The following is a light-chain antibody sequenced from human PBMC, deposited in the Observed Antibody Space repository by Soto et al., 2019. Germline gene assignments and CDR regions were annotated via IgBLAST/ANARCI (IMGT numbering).Light chain of an antibody. CDR3: QQSSSTES. CDR1: QSISSY. Sequence: DIQMTQSPSSLSASVGDRVTITCRASQSISSYLNWYQQKPGKAPKLLIYAASSLQSGVPSRFSGSGSGTDFTLTSSSLQPEDFATYSCQQSSSTESYGQGTKVEIK. J-gene: IGKJ1*01. V-gene: IGKV1-39*01. CDR2: AAS.